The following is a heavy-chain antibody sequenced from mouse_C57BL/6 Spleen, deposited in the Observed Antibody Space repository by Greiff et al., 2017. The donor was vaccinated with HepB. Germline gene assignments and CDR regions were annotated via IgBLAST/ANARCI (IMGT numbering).Heavy chain of an antibody. J-gene: IGHJ2*01. D-gene: IGHD1-1*01. CDR2: IYPGDGDT. CDR1: GYAFSSYW. CDR3: ARSGITTVVADY. Sequence: VQLQQSGAELVKPGASVKISCKASGYAFSSYWMNWVKQRPGKGLEWIGQIYPGDGDTNYNGKFKGKATLTADKSSSTAYMQLSSLTSEDSAVYFCARSGITTVVADYWGQGTTLTVSS. V-gene: IGHV1-80*01.